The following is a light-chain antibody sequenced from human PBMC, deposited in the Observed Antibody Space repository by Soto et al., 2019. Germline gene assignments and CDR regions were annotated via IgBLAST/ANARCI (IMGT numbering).Light chain of an antibody. Sequence: QSALNQPASVSGSPGQSITISCPGTSSDVGGYNYVSWYQQQSGKAPKLMXXXXXXXPLGVSNRFSGSKSGNTASLTISGLQAEDEADYYCSSYTSSRAYVFGIGTKVTVL. V-gene: IGLV2-14*03. CDR3: SSYTSSRAYV. CDR1: SSDVGGYNY. CDR2: XXX. J-gene: IGLJ1*01.